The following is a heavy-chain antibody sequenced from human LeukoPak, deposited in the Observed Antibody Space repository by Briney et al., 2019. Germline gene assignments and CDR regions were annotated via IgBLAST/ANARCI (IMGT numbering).Heavy chain of an antibody. CDR1: GFTFSSYA. V-gene: IGHV3-15*01. J-gene: IGHJ4*02. CDR3: TTDWGLFPSLGY. D-gene: IGHD3-10*01. CDR2: IKSKTDGGTT. Sequence: GGSLRLSCAASGFTFSSYAMSWVRQAPGKGLEWVGRIKSKTDGGTTDYAAPVKGRFTISRDDSKNTLYLQMNSLKTEDTAVYYCTTDWGLFPSLGYWGQGTLVTVSS.